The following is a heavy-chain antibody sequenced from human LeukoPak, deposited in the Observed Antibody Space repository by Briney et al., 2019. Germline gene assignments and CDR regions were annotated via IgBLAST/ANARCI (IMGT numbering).Heavy chain of an antibody. J-gene: IGHJ4*02. V-gene: IGHV5-51*01. CDR3: ARAVNFDWLKFDY. CDR1: GYSFTSYW. CDR2: IYPGDSDT. D-gene: IGHD3-9*01. Sequence: GESLKISCKGSGYSFTSYWIGWVGQMPGKGLEWMGIIYPGDSDTGYSPSFQGQVTISADKSISTAYLQWSSLKASDTAMYYCARAVNFDWLKFDYWGQGPLVTVSS.